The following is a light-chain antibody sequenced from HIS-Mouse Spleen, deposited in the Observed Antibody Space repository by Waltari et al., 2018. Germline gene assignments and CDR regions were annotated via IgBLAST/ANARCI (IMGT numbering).Light chain of an antibody. Sequence: SYELTQPPSVSVSPGQTAMITCSGDALPKKYAYWYQQKSGQAPVLVIYEDSKRPSGIPERFSGSSSGTMATLTISGAQVEDEADYYCYSTDSSGNHRVFGGGTNLTVL. CDR1: ALPKKY. CDR2: EDS. V-gene: IGLV3-10*01. J-gene: IGLJ2*01. CDR3: YSTDSSGNHRV.